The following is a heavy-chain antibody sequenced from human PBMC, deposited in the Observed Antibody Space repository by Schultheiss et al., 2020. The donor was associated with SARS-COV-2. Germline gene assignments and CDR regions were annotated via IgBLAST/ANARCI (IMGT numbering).Heavy chain of an antibody. CDR3: ARITGDRPFDY. J-gene: IGHJ4*02. V-gene: IGHV3-30*03. CDR2: ISYDGSNK. D-gene: IGHD7-27*01. Sequence: GGSLRLSCAASGFTFSSYGMHWVRQAPGKGLEWVAVISYDGSNKYYADSVKGRFTISRDNSKNTLYLQMNSLRAEDTAVYYCARITGDRPFDYWGQGTLVTVSS. CDR1: GFTFSSYG.